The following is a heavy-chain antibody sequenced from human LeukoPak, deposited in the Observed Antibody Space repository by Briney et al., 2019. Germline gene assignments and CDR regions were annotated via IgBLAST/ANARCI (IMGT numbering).Heavy chain of an antibody. J-gene: IGHJ6*03. CDR1: GGTFSSYA. CDR2: IIPIFGTA. Sequence: GSSVKVSCKASGGTFSSYAISWVRQAPGQGLEWMGGIIPIFGTANYAQKFQGRVTITADESTSTAYMELSRLGSDDTAVYYCANTFRTRGYYMDVWGKGTTVTVSS. CDR3: ANTFRTRGYYMDV. D-gene: IGHD3-10*01. V-gene: IGHV1-69*01.